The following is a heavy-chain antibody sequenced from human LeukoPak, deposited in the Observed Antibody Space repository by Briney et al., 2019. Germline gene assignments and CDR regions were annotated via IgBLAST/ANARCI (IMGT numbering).Heavy chain of an antibody. V-gene: IGHV4-39*01. Sequence: PSETLSLTCTASGDSISRSSFYWGWIRQPPGKGLEWIGSIYYSGSTYYNPSLKSRVIISVDTSKNQFSLKLSSVTAADTAVYYCASPGCYASGTYCHYFDYWGKGTLVTVSS. D-gene: IGHD3-10*01. J-gene: IGHJ4*02. CDR3: ASPGCYASGTYCHYFDY. CDR2: IYYSGST. CDR1: GDSISRSSFY.